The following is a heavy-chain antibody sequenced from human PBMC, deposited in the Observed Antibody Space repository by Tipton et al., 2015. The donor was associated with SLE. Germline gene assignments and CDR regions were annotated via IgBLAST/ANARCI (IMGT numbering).Heavy chain of an antibody. Sequence: TLSLTCTVSGDSITSDHYYWNWIRQFPGKGLEWIGYVYHRGSTKYNPSLKSRVTISVDTSKNQFSLKLSSVTAADTAVYYCARDGGSISTYWGQGILVTVSS. CDR2: VYHRGST. V-gene: IGHV4-31*03. J-gene: IGHJ4*02. CDR1: GDSITSDHYY. D-gene: IGHD3-3*02. CDR3: ARDGGSISTY.